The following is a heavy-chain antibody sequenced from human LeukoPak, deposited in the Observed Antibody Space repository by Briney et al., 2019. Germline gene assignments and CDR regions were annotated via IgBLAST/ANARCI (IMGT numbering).Heavy chain of an antibody. CDR1: GFTFSTYW. Sequence: GGSLRLSCAASGFTFSTYWMTWVRQAPGKGLEWVANINQGGSETYYVDSVKGRFTISRDNAKNSPYLQMNSLRAEDTALYYCARAIRGYYGQFDPWGQGTLVTVSS. CDR3: ARAIRGYYGQFDP. V-gene: IGHV3-7*03. CDR2: INQGGSET. D-gene: IGHD3-10*01. J-gene: IGHJ5*02.